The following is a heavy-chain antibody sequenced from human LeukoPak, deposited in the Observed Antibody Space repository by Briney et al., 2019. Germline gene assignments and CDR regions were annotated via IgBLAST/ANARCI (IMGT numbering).Heavy chain of an antibody. D-gene: IGHD1-26*01. CDR1: GGSISSYY. CDR2: IYYSGST. Sequence: SETLSLTCTVSGGSISSYYWSWIRQPPGKGLEWIGYIYYSGSTNYNPSLKSRVTISVDTSKNQFSLKLSSVTAADTAVYYCARARLGATQGGSFDYWGQGTLVTVSS. CDR3: ARARLGATQGGSFDY. V-gene: IGHV4-59*01. J-gene: IGHJ4*02.